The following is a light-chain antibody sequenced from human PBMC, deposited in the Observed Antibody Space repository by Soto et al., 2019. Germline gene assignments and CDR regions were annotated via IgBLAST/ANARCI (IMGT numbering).Light chain of an antibody. Sequence: DIQRTQSPSTLSSSLGDRATITCRASQTISNWFAWYQQXPGKAPKLLIYEASSLESGVPSRLSGSGSGTEFTLTISRLQPDDFASYYYQQYNSYSTFGQGTKVDIK. J-gene: IGKJ1*01. CDR2: EAS. CDR3: QQYNSYST. V-gene: IGKV1-5*03. CDR1: QTISNW.